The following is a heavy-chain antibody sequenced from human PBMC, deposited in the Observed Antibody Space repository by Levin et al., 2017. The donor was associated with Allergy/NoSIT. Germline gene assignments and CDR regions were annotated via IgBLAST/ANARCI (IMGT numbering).Heavy chain of an antibody. D-gene: IGHD6-6*01. CDR1: GFTFSGYT. J-gene: IGHJ3*02. CDR3: ASDGSYDTLDI. CDR2: ISSSSTYI. Sequence: GESLKISCAASGFTFSGYTLNWVRQAPGKGLEWVSSISSSSTYIYYADSLKGRFTISRDDAKNSLSLQMNSLIVEDTAVYYCASDGSYDTLDIWGQGTMVTVSS. V-gene: IGHV3-21*01.